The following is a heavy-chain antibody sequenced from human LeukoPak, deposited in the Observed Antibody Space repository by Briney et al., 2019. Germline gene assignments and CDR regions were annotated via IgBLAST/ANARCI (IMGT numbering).Heavy chain of an antibody. Sequence: PSETLSLTCTVSGGSISSYYLSWIRQPPGKGLEWVGYTYYRGSTNYNPSLKSRVTISVDTSKNQFSLKLSSVTAADTAVYYCARGRYSGYDSSVRFDPWGQGNLVTVSS. CDR2: TYYRGST. V-gene: IGHV4-59*01. J-gene: IGHJ5*02. D-gene: IGHD5-12*01. CDR1: GGSISSYY. CDR3: ARGRYSGYDSSVRFDP.